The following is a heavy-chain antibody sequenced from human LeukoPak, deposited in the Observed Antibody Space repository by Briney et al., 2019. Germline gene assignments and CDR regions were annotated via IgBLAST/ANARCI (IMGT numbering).Heavy chain of an antibody. D-gene: IGHD4-23*01. Sequence: GGSLRLSCAASEFTVSSNYMSWVRQAPGKGLEWVSVIYSGGSTYYADSVKGRFTISRDNSKNTLYLQMNSLRAEDTAVYYCARGDYGGAFDIWGQGTMVTVSS. V-gene: IGHV3-66*01. CDR1: EFTVSSNY. CDR2: IYSGGST. J-gene: IGHJ3*02. CDR3: ARGDYGGAFDI.